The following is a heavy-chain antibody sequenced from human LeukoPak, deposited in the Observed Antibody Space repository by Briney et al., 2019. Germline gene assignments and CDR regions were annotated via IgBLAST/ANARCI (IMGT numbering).Heavy chain of an antibody. CDR3: ARVRSGWYPWDY. V-gene: IGHV4-38-2*02. D-gene: IGHD6-19*01. Sequence: SETLSPTCTVSGYSISSGYYWGWIRQPPGKGLEWIGSMYHSGSSYYNSSLKSRVTISIDTSKNQFSLKLSSVTAADTAIYYCARVRSGWYPWDYWGQGILVTVSS. CDR2: MYHSGSS. CDR1: GYSISSGYY. J-gene: IGHJ4*02.